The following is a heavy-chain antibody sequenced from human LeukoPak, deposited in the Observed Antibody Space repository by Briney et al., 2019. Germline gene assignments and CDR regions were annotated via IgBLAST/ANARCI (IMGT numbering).Heavy chain of an antibody. D-gene: IGHD5-18*01. Sequence: GGSLRLSCAASGFTFSSYGMHWVRQAPGKGLEWAAFIRYDGSNKYYADSVKGRFTISRDNSKNALYLQMNSLRAEDTAVYYCAKERKRGYSYGSDYWGQGTLVTVSS. CDR2: IRYDGSNK. J-gene: IGHJ4*02. V-gene: IGHV3-30*02. CDR1: GFTFSSYG. CDR3: AKERKRGYSYGSDY.